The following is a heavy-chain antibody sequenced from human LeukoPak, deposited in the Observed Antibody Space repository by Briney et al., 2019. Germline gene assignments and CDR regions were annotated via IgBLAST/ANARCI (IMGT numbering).Heavy chain of an antibody. V-gene: IGHV4-61*09. D-gene: IGHD3-10*01. CDR3: TKGRGI. J-gene: IGHJ4*02. CDR1: GGSISSSSYD. CDR2: IYTSKSM. Sequence: PSETLSLTCTVSGGSISSSSYDWYWIRQPAGKGLEWIGHIYTSKSMNYNPSLKSRVIISVDTSKNQFSLKLTSVTAADTAVYYCTKGRGIWGQGTLVTVSS.